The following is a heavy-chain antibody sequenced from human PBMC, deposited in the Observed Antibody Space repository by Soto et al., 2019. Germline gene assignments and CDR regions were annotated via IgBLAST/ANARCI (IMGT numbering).Heavy chain of an antibody. CDR1: GGAISSSNYY. J-gene: IGHJ2*01. Sequence: QLQLQESGPGLVKPSETLSLSCTVSGGAISSSNYYWGWLRQPPGKGLEWIGSIYYTETTYYNPSLKSRVSISVDTWKVQFSEKLSSVPAADTVVYSGARQEQLWLQCWSFDPWGGGALVTVPS. CDR3: ARQEQLWLQCWSFDP. V-gene: IGHV4-39*01. D-gene: IGHD5-18*01. CDR2: IYYTETT.